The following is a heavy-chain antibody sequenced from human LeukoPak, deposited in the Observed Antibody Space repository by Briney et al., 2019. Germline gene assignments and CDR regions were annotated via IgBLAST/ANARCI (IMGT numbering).Heavy chain of an antibody. V-gene: IGHV4-38-2*01. J-gene: IGHJ3*02. CDR1: GYSISSGYY. Sequence: SETMSLTCAVSGYSISSGYYWGWIRQPPGKGLEWIGSIYHSGSTYYNPSLKSRVTISVDTSKNQFSLKLSSVTAADTAVYYCARHNPGDIVVVPAQLGAFDIWGQGTMVTVSS. CDR2: IYHSGST. CDR3: ARHNPGDIVVVPAQLGAFDI. D-gene: IGHD2-2*01.